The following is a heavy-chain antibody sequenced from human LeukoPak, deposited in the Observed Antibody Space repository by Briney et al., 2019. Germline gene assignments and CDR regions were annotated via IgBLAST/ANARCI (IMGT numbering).Heavy chain of an antibody. D-gene: IGHD3-10*01. Sequence: PGGSLRLSCAASGFTFRNFGMNWVRQAPGKGLQWVSGIGPGGDRTYYGASFEGRFTISRDNSKNTVYLQMNSLRVDDTAIYYCAQDISWFAFGMWGLGTRVTVSS. CDR2: IGPGGDRT. V-gene: IGHV3-23*01. CDR3: AQDISWFAFGM. CDR1: GFTFRNFG. J-gene: IGHJ3*02.